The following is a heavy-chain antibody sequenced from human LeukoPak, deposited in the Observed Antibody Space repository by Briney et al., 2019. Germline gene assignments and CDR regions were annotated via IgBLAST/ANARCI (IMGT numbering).Heavy chain of an antibody. CDR2: IYTSGST. V-gene: IGHV4-4*07. CDR3: ARSPTYDFWSGYRFDY. CDR1: GGSISSYY. J-gene: IGHJ4*02. D-gene: IGHD3-3*01. Sequence: SETLSLTCTVSGGSISSYYWSWIRQPAGKGLERIGRIYTSGSTNYNPSLKSRVTMSVDTSKNQFSLKLSSVTAADTAVYYCARSPTYDFWSGYRFDYWGQGTLVTVSS.